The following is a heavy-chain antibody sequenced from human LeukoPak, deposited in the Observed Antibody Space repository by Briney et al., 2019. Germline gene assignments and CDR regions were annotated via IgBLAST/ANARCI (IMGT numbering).Heavy chain of an antibody. J-gene: IGHJ4*02. CDR3: SRNGLVDFDY. Sequence: GGSLRLSCAASGFTVSSNYMSWVRQAPGKGLEWVGFIRRRAYGGAAEYAASVKGRFIISRDDSKGIAYLQMNSLKTEDTAVYYCSRNGLVDFDYWGQGSRVLVSP. CDR1: GFTVSSNY. CDR2: IRRRAYGGAA. V-gene: IGHV3-22*01.